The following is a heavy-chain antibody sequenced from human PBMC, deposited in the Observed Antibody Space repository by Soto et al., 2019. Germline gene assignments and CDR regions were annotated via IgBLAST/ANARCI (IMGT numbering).Heavy chain of an antibody. CDR1: GFTFSSYA. CDR3: QKDRVWSSYFDY. CDR2: ISGSGGST. Sequence: GGSLRLSCAASGFTFSSYAMSWVRQAPGKGLEWVSAISGSGGSTYYADSVKGRFTISRDNSKNTLYLQMNSLRAEDTAVYYCQKDRVWSSYFDYWGQGTLVTVSS. D-gene: IGHD2-8*02. J-gene: IGHJ4*02. V-gene: IGHV3-23*01.